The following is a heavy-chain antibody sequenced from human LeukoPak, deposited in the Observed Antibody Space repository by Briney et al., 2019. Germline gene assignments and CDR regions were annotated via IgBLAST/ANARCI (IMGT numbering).Heavy chain of an antibody. Sequence: PSETLSLTCTVSGDSSSSGDYFWNWIRQPPGKGLEWIGYIYYSGSTYYNPSLKSRVSISVDTSKNQFSLKLSSVTAADTAVYFCAGAGIDIETAGTIHNWFDPWGQGTQVTVSS. D-gene: IGHD6-13*01. CDR1: GDSSSSGDYF. CDR3: AGAGIDIETAGTIHNWFDP. CDR2: IYYSGST. J-gene: IGHJ5*02. V-gene: IGHV4-30-4*08.